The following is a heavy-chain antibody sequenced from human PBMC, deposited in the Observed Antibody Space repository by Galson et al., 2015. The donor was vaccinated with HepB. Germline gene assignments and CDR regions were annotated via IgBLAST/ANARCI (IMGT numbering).Heavy chain of an antibody. Sequence: SLRLSCAASGFTFSNYGMHWVRRAPGKGLEWVAVISYDGSNKYYADSVKGRFTISRDDSKNTLYLQMNSLRAEDTALYYCAKDPYLYSALAGTMVGFDSWGQGTLVTVSS. J-gene: IGHJ4*02. CDR3: AKDPYLYSALAGTMVGFDS. CDR1: GFTFSNYG. CDR2: ISYDGSNK. V-gene: IGHV3-30*18. D-gene: IGHD6-19*01.